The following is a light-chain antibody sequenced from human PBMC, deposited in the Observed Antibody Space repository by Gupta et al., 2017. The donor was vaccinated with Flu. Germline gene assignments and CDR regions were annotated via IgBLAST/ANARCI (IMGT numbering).Light chain of an antibody. Sequence: SYVLTHPPSVSVAPGQTGSVTCGGNNIGSKSVHWYQQKPGTAPLLVVYGDSDRPSGIPERFSGSNSGNTATLSISRLEAGDEAYYYCTAWDSSRVQSVFGGGTNMTVL. CDR1: NIGSKS. J-gene: IGLJ3*02. CDR2: GDS. V-gene: IGLV3-21*02. CDR3: TAWDSSRVQSV.